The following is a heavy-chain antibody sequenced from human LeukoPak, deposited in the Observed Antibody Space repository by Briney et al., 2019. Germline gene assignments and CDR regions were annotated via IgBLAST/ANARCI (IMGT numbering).Heavy chain of an antibody. V-gene: IGHV3-48*03. Sequence: GGSLRLSCAASGFTFSSYEMNWVRQAPGKGLEWVSYISTRGSTEYYADSVKGRFTISRDNAKNSLYLQMNSLRAEDTAVYYCARLGSGWYNWFDPWGQGTLVTVSS. CDR3: ARLGSGWYNWFDP. CDR1: GFTFSSYE. J-gene: IGHJ5*02. D-gene: IGHD6-19*01. CDR2: ISTRGSTE.